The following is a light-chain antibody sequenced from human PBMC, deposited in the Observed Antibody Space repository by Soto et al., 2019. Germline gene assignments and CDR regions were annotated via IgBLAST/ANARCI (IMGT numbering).Light chain of an antibody. V-gene: IGKV1-5*01. CDR2: DAS. J-gene: IGKJ1*01. Sequence: DIHMTPAPSALSGSVWHGGTITCRASQSISSWLAWYQQKPGKAPKVLIYDASSLESGVPSRFSGSGSGTEFSLTISSLQTDDFATYYCQQYNHYWTFGQGTKVDIK. CDR1: QSISSW. CDR3: QQYNHYWT.